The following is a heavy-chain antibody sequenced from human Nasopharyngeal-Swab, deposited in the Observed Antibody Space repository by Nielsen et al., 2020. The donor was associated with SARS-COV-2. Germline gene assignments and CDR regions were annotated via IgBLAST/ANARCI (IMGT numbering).Heavy chain of an antibody. Sequence: WIRQSPSRGLEWLGRTYYRSKWYNDYAVSVKSRITINPDTSKNQFSLQLNSVTPEDTAVYYCARARLHYDFWSGSLWYYGMDVWGQGTTVTVS. J-gene: IGHJ6*02. D-gene: IGHD3-3*01. V-gene: IGHV6-1*01. CDR2: TYYRSKWYN. CDR3: ARARLHYDFWSGSLWYYGMDV.